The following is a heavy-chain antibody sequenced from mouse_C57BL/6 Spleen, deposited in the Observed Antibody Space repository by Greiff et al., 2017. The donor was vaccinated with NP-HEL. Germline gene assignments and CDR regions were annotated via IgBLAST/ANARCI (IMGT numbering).Heavy chain of an antibody. D-gene: IGHD2-2*01. V-gene: IGHV1-62-2*01. Sequence: VKLMESGAELVKPGASVKLSCKASGYTFTEYTIHWVKQRSGQGLEWIGWFYPGSGSIKYNEKFKDKATLTADKSSSTVYMELSRLTSEDSAVYFCARHEDLWLRRGGFDYWGQGTTLTVSS. J-gene: IGHJ2*01. CDR2: FYPGSGSI. CDR3: ARHEDLWLRRGGFDY. CDR1: GYTFTEYT.